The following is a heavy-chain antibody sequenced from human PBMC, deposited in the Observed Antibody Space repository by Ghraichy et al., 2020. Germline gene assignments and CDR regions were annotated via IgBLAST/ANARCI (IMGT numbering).Heavy chain of an antibody. Sequence: GSLNISCAASGLTFSSYWMHWVRQAPGKGLEWVSHIKTDGSTTNYADSVRGRFTISRDNAKNTLYLQMNSLRADDTAVYYCSTSPRADRGNYWGQGTLVTVSS. CDR2: IKTDGSTT. CDR1: GLTFSSYW. D-gene: IGHD3-10*01. J-gene: IGHJ4*02. V-gene: IGHV3-74*01. CDR3: STSPRADRGNY.